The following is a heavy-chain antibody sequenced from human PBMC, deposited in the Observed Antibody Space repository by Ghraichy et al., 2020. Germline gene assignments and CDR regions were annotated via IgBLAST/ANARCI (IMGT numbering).Heavy chain of an antibody. CDR1: GFTFSSYG. CDR3: AKDRGGLWFGKGNWFDP. Sequence: GESLNISCAASGFTFSSYGMHWVRQAPGKGLEWVAVISYDGSNKYYADSVKGRFTISRDNSKNTLYLQMNSLRAEDTAVYYCAKDRGGLWFGKGNWFDPWGQGTLVTVSS. CDR2: ISYDGSNK. J-gene: IGHJ5*02. V-gene: IGHV3-30*18. D-gene: IGHD3-10*01.